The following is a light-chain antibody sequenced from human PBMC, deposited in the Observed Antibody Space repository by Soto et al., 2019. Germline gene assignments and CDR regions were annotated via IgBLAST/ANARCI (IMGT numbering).Light chain of an antibody. CDR2: AAS. V-gene: IGKV1-39*01. CDR1: QSISRY. Sequence: DIQMTQSPSSLSASVGDRVTITCRASQSISRYLNWYQQKPGKAPKLLIYAASSLQSGVPSRFSGSGSGTEFTLTISSLQSEDFAVCYCQQYNNWPLTFGGGTKVDIK. J-gene: IGKJ4*01. CDR3: QQYNNWPLT.